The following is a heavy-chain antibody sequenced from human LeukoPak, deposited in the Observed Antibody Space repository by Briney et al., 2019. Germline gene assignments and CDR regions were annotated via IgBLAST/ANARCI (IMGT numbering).Heavy chain of an antibody. Sequence: SQTLSLTCTVSGGSISSGGYYWSWIRQHPGKGLEWIGYIYYSGSAYYNPSLKSRVTISVDTSKNQFSLKLSSVTAADTAVYYCARVSLRVVDYWGQGTLVTVSS. CDR3: ARVSLRVVDY. J-gene: IGHJ4*02. V-gene: IGHV4-31*03. CDR2: IYYSGSA. CDR1: GGSISSGGYY. D-gene: IGHD3-3*01.